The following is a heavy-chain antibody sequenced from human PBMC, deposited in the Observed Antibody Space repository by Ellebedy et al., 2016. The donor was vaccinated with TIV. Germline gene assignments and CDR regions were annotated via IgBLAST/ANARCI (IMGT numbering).Heavy chain of an antibody. Sequence: GSLRLSXTVSGGSISSYYWSWIRQSPGKGLEWIGYVYYSGNTDYNPSLRGRVTMSVDTSKDQFSLRLSSVTASDTAVYYCARGYGGNNPFDHWGQGTLVTVSS. CDR3: ARGYGGNNPFDH. D-gene: IGHD4-23*01. CDR1: GGSISSYY. CDR2: VYYSGNT. J-gene: IGHJ4*02. V-gene: IGHV4-59*08.